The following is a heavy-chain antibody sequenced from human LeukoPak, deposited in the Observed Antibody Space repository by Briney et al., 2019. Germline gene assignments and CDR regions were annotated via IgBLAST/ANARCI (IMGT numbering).Heavy chain of an antibody. J-gene: IGHJ4*02. D-gene: IGHD6-25*01. CDR3: ARYSSAVDY. CDR2: IYYSGST. V-gene: IGHV4-39*07. CDR1: GGSISSSSYY. Sequence: SETLSLTCTVSGGSISSSSYYWGWIRQPPGKGLEWIGSIYYSGSTYYNPSLKSRVTISVDTSKNQFSLKLSSVTAADTAVYYCARYSSAVDYWGQGTLVTVSS.